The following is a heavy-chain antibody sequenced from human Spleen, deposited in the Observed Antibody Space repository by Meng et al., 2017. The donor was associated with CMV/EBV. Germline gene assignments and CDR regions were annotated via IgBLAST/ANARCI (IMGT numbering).Heavy chain of an antibody. V-gene: IGHV3-23*03. CDR3: AKFRSRHYFDY. J-gene: IGHJ4*02. CDR2: IYSGGSST. CDR1: GFTFSSYA. Sequence: GGSLRLSRAASGFTFSSYAMSWARQAPGKGLEWVSVIYSGGSSTYYADSVKGRFTISRDNSKNTLYLQMNSLSAEDTAEYYCAKFRSRHYFDYWGQGTLVTVSS. D-gene: IGHD1-14*01.